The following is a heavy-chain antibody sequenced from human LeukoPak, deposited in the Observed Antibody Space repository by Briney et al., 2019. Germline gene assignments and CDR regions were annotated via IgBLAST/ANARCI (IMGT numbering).Heavy chain of an antibody. CDR2: IYSSGST. CDR1: GGSISSYY. Sequence: TSETLSLTCTVSGGSISSYYGSWIRQPAGKGLEWIGRIYSSGSTNYNPSLKSRVTMSVDTSKNQFSLKLSSVTAADTAVYYCARGQYHLLYWYFDLWGRGTLVTVSS. J-gene: IGHJ2*01. CDR3: ARGQYHLLYWYFDL. V-gene: IGHV4-4*07. D-gene: IGHD2-2*01.